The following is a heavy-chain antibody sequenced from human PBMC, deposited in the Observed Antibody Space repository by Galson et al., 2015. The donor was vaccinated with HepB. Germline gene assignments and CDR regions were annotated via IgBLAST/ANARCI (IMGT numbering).Heavy chain of an antibody. Sequence: QSGAEVKKPGESLRISCKGSGYSFTSYWISWVRQMPGKGLEWMGRIDPSDSYTNYSPSFQGHVTISADKSISTAYLQWSSLKASDTAMYYCARAGAYRGGDCPSDAFDILGQGTMVTVSS. CDR1: GYSFTSYW. CDR2: IDPSDSYT. CDR3: ARAGAYRGGDCPSDAFDI. V-gene: IGHV5-10-1*01. D-gene: IGHD2-21*01. J-gene: IGHJ3*02.